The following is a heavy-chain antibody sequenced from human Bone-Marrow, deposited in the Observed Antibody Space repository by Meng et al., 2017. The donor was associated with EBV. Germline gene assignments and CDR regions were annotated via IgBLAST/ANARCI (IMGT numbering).Heavy chain of an antibody. V-gene: IGHV1-46*01. CDR1: GYTFTSYY. J-gene: IGHJ5*02. D-gene: IGHD1-26*01. CDR3: AISRIVGATGSWFDP. Sequence: QVQPVQSGAEVKKPGASVKVYCKESGYTFTSYYMHWVRQAPGQGLEWMGIINPSGGSTSYAQKFQGRVTMTRDTSTSTVYMELSSLRSEDTAVYYCAISRIVGATGSWFDPWGQGTLVTVSS. CDR2: INPSGGST.